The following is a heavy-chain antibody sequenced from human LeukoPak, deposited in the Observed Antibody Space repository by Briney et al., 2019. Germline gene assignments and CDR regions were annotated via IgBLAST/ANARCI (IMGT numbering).Heavy chain of an antibody. CDR3: ARGRSYDFWSGHYYMDV. Sequence: SETLSLTCAVYGGSFSGYYWSWIRQPLGKGLEWIGEINHSGSTNYNPSLKRRVTISVDTYKNQFSLKLSSVTAAHTPVYYSARGRSYDFWSGHYYMDVWGKGTTVTVSS. V-gene: IGHV4-34*01. J-gene: IGHJ6*03. CDR1: GGSFSGYY. D-gene: IGHD3-3*01. CDR2: INHSGST.